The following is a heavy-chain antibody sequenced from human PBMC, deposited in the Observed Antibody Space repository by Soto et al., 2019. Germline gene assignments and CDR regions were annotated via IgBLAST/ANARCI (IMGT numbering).Heavy chain of an antibody. V-gene: IGHV1-46*03. CDR3: DRGGHVVVVPAAFDY. J-gene: IGHJ4*02. D-gene: IGHD2-21*02. CDR1: GNTFSNYY. Sequence: QVQLVQSGAEVKKPGASVKVSCKASGNTFSNYYIHWVRQAPGQGLEWMGTINPSGGHTTYAQKFLGRVTMTRETSTSTLYMELTSLRSEDTAVYYCDRGGHVVVVPAAFDYWGQGTLVTVSS. CDR2: INPSGGHT.